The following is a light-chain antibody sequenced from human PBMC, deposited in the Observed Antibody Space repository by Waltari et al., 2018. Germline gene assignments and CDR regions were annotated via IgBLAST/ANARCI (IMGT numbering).Light chain of an antibody. CDR2: EVS. V-gene: IGLV2-8*01. CDR1: SSDVGGYNY. J-gene: IGLJ1*01. Sequence: QSVLTQPPSASGSPGQSVTMSCTGTSSDVGGYNYVSWYQQHPGTVPKLIIYEVSERPSGVPHRFSGSKSGNTASLTVSGLQAEDEADYYCSSYAGSNSHVFGTGTRVTVL. CDR3: SSYAGSNSHV.